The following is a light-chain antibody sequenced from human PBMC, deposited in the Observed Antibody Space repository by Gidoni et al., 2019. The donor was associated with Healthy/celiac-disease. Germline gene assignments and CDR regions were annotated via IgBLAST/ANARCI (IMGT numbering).Light chain of an antibody. CDR3: QQYNSYPRT. CDR1: QSISSW. J-gene: IGKJ2*01. CDR2: DAS. Sequence: DIQMTQSPATLPASVGDRVTIPCRASQSISSWLAWYQQKPGKAPKLLIYDASSLESGVPSRFSGSGSGTEFTLTISSLQPDDFATYYCQQYNSYPRTFGQGTKLEIK. V-gene: IGKV1-5*01.